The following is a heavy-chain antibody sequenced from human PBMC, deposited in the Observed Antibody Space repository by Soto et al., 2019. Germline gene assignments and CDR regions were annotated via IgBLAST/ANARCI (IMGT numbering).Heavy chain of an antibody. D-gene: IGHD5-12*01. CDR1: GGSINSGDYY. CDR2: IYYSGST. J-gene: IGHJ4*02. V-gene: IGHV4-30-4*01. CDR3: ARLYTGYEAFDY. Sequence: PSETLSLTCSVSGGSINSGDYYWSWIRQSPGKGLEWIGYIYYSGSTYYNPSLKSRSTISIDTSKSQFFLNVDSVTAADTAVYYCARLYTGYEAFDYWGQGTLVTVSS.